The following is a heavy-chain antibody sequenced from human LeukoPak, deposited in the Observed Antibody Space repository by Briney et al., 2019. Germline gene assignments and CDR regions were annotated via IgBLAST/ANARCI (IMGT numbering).Heavy chain of an antibody. CDR2: INEDGSEK. D-gene: IGHD1-20*01. J-gene: IGHJ3*02. Sequence: PGGSLRLSCAASGFTFSSFWMTWVRQAPGKGLEWVANINEDGSEKHYVDSVKGRFTISRDNAKNSLYLQVNSLRAEDTAVYCCARDKAITGTGYDAFDIWGQGTMVTVSS. CDR3: ARDKAITGTGYDAFDI. V-gene: IGHV3-7*04. CDR1: GFTFSSFW.